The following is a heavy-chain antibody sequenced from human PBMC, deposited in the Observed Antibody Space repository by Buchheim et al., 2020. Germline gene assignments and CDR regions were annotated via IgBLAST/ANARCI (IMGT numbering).Heavy chain of an antibody. D-gene: IGHD6-6*01. CDR1: GFTFSSYS. J-gene: IGHJ6*02. CDR3: ARVQYSSSFGDYYYGMDV. Sequence: EVQLVESGGGLVQPGGSLRLSCAASGFTFSSYSMNWVRQAPGKGLEWVSYISSSSSTIYYADSVKGRFTISRDNAKNSLYVQMNSLRAEDTAVYYCARVQYSSSFGDYYYGMDVWGQGTT. V-gene: IGHV3-48*01. CDR2: ISSSSSTI.